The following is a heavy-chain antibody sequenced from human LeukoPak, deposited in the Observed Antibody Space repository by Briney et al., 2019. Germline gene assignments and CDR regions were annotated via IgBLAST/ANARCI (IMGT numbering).Heavy chain of an antibody. CDR3: ARVSALVGATVY. D-gene: IGHD1-26*01. CDR1: GYTFTSYG. Sequence: ASVKVSCKASGYTFTSYGISWVRQAPGQGLEWMGWISAYNGNTNYAQKLQGRVTMTTDTSTSTAYMELRSLRSGDTAVYYCARVSALVGATVYWGQGTLVTVSS. J-gene: IGHJ4*02. V-gene: IGHV1-18*01. CDR2: ISAYNGNT.